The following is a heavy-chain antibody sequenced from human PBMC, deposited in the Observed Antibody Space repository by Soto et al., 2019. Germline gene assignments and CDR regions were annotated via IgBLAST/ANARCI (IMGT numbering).Heavy chain of an antibody. CDR2: IVVGSGNT. Sequence: QMPLVQSGPEVKKPGTSVKVSCKASGFTFTSSAVQWVRQARGQRLEWIGWIVVGSGNTNYAQKFQERVTITRDMSTSTAYMELSSLRSEDTAVYYCAAEGSSGSYYQYYYGMDVWGQGTTVTVSS. V-gene: IGHV1-58*01. J-gene: IGHJ6*02. D-gene: IGHD1-26*01. CDR1: GFTFTSSA. CDR3: AAEGSSGSYYQYYYGMDV.